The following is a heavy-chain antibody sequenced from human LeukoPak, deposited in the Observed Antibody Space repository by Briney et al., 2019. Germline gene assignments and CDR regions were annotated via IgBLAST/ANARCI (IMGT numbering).Heavy chain of an antibody. D-gene: IGHD3-3*01. CDR1: GFTFSDYY. CDR3: ARDTGFGVVIIDY. Sequence: GGSLRLSCAASGFTFSDYYMSWIRQAPGKGLEWVSYISSSSSTIYYADSVKGRFTISRDNAKNSLYLQMNSLRAEDTAVYYCARDTGFGVVIIDYWGQGTLVTVSS. CDR2: ISSSSSTI. J-gene: IGHJ4*02. V-gene: IGHV3-11*04.